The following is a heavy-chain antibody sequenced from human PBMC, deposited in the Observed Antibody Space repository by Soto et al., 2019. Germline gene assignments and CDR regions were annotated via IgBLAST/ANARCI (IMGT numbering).Heavy chain of an antibody. CDR3: ARYEYGNSLYGVDV. Sequence: SETLSLTCVVSGDSFSGYYWSWIRQTPGMGLEWIGEVDHRGSTTYNPSLKNRASISIDSSKNLFSLELTSVTAADTALYFCARYEYGNSLYGVDVWGQGTRVTVS. CDR2: VDHRGST. CDR1: GDSFSGYY. J-gene: IGHJ6*02. D-gene: IGHD1-7*01. V-gene: IGHV4-34*01.